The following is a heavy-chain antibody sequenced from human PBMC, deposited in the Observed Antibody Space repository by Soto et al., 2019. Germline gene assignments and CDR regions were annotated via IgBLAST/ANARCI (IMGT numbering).Heavy chain of an antibody. CDR2: IYKSATT. J-gene: IGHJ5*01. V-gene: IGHV4-30-4*01. CDR1: GDSISSVDYF. Sequence: SETLSLTCSVSGDSISSVDYFWAWIRQPPGQALEYIGYIYKSATTYYNPSFESRVAISLDTSKSQFSLNVTSVTAADTAVYFCGRWRYGLTGKCFPNGFESWGQGTLVTVS. CDR3: GRWRYGLTGKCFPNGFES. D-gene: IGHD3-16*01.